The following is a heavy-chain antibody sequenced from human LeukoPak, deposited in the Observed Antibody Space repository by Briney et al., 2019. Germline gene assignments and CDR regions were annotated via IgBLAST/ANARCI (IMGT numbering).Heavy chain of an antibody. J-gene: IGHJ4*02. D-gene: IGHD5-18*01. V-gene: IGHV3-33*01. CDR2: IWFDGSNK. CDR1: GFSFSTYG. CDR3: ASGGTGYSYD. Sequence: GGSLRLSCEASGFSFSTYGMHWVRQAPGKGLEWVALIWFDGSNKHYADSVKGRFTISRDNSKNTMYLQMDSLRAEDTAVYYCASGGTGYSYDWGQGTLVTVSS.